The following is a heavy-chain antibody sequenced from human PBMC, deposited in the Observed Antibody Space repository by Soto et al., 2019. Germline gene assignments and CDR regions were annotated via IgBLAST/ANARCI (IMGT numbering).Heavy chain of an antibody. J-gene: IGHJ5*02. D-gene: IGHD5-18*01. Sequence: PWETLSLTCAVSGGSISSGGYSWSWIRQPPGKGLEWIGYIYHSGSTYYNPSLKSRVTISVDTSKSQFSLKLSAVTAADTAVYYCGKDSGYNYGYFRWFDPWGQGTLVTVSP. V-gene: IGHV4-30-2*02. CDR1: GGSISSGGYS. CDR3: GKDSGYNYGYFRWFDP. CDR2: IYHSGST.